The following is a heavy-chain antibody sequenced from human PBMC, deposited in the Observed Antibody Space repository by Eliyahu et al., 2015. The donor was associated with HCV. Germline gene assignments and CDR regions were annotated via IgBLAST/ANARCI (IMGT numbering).Heavy chain of an antibody. Sequence: EVQLVESGGGLVTPGGSLXLSCAASGFPCIXAWRSWGVQVPGKGVEWIGRIKSKTDGGTTDYAAPVKGRFTISRDDSKSTLYLQMNSLKTEDTAVYYCTTGAPGGFDYYLDVWGQGTTVTVSS. CDR3: TTGAPGGFDYYLDV. J-gene: IGHJ6*03. V-gene: IGHV3-15*01. CDR2: IKSKTDGGTT. CDR1: GFPCIXAW. D-gene: IGHD3-10*01.